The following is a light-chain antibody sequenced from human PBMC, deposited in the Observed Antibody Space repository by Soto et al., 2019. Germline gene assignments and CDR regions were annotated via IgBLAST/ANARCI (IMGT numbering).Light chain of an antibody. CDR3: SSSTSSNTLV. J-gene: IGLJ3*02. CDR1: KNDIGSSDY. CDR2: GVS. Sequence: QSALTQPASVSASPGQSITISCTGGKNDIGSSDYVSWYQQHPGKASKLIIYGVSNRPSGTSDRFSGSKSGNTASLTISGLQADDEADYYCSSSTSSNTLVFGGGTKLTVL. V-gene: IGLV2-14*01.